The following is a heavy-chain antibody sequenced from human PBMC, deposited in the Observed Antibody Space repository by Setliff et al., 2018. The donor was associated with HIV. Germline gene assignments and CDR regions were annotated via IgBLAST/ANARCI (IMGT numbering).Heavy chain of an antibody. CDR1: GYTFTGYY. Sequence: ASMKVSCKASGYTFTGYYVHWMRQAPGQGLEWVGWINPDSGGTNYAQKFQGRVTMARVTSLSTAYMELSRLRSDDTAVYYCARRVAAAGRGYFDLWGQGTLVTVSS. V-gene: IGHV1-2*02. D-gene: IGHD6-13*01. CDR3: ARRVAAAGRGYFDL. CDR2: INPDSGGT. J-gene: IGHJ4*02.